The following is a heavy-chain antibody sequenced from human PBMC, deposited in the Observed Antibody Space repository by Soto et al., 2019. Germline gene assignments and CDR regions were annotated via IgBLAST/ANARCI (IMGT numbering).Heavy chain of an antibody. V-gene: IGHV1-46*01. Sequence: ASVKVSCKASGYTFTSYYMHWVRQAPGQGLEWMGIINPSGGSTSYAQKFQGRVTMTRDTSTSTVYMELSSLRSEDTAVYYRARGRAPILEPQAPTDYWGQGTLVTVSS. CDR3: ARGRAPILEPQAPTDY. CDR1: GYTFTSYY. J-gene: IGHJ4*02. D-gene: IGHD1-1*01. CDR2: INPSGGST.